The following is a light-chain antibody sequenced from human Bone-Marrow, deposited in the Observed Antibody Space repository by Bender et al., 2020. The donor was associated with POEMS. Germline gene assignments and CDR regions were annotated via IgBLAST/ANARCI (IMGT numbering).Light chain of an antibody. CDR1: GSDVGAYTY. CDR2: DVN. CDR3: CSYAEVSMV. V-gene: IGLV2-11*01. Sequence: QSALTQPRSVSGSPGQSVTISCTGTGSDVGAYTYVSWYQKYPAKAPKLIIFDVNKRPSGVPDRFFGSKSGNAASLTISGLQGDDEADYFCCSYAEVSMVFGTGTKLTVL. J-gene: IGLJ2*01.